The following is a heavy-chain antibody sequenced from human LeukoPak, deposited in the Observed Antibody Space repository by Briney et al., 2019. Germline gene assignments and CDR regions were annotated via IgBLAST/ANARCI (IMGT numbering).Heavy chain of an antibody. V-gene: IGHV3-33*08. CDR2: IWYDGSNK. Sequence: GGSLRLSCAASGFTFSTYAMNWVRQAPGKGLEWVAVIWYDGSNKYYADSVKGRFTISRDNSKNTLYLQMNSLRAEDTAVYYCARDGYYYDSSGPFDYWGQGTLVTVSS. D-gene: IGHD3-22*01. CDR3: ARDGYYYDSSGPFDY. J-gene: IGHJ4*02. CDR1: GFTFSTYA.